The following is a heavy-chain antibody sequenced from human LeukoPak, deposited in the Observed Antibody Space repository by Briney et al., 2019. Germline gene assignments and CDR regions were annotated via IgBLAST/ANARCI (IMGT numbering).Heavy chain of an antibody. J-gene: IGHJ3*01. CDR2: ISPSGDIT. V-gene: IGHV3-23*01. D-gene: IGHD4-17*01. Sequence: GGSLRLSCAASGFTFSSHGINWVRQAPGKGLEWVSGISPSGDITYYTDSVQGRFTISRDNSKNMMYVQMNSLRAEDTAVYYCAKSDYGAFNLWGQGTMVTVSS. CDR1: GFTFSSHG. CDR3: AKSDYGAFNL.